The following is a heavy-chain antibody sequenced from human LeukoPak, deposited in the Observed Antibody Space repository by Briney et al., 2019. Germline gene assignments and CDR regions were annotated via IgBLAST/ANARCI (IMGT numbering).Heavy chain of an antibody. CDR2: ISGSGGST. Sequence: PGGSLRLSCAASGFTFSSYAMSWVRQAPGKGLEWVSAISGSGGSTYYADSVKGRFTISRDNSKNTLYLQMNSLRAEDTAVYYCAKAPEMATISGNYNFDYWGQGTLVTVSS. D-gene: IGHD5-24*01. J-gene: IGHJ4*02. V-gene: IGHV3-23*01. CDR3: AKAPEMATISGNYNFDY. CDR1: GFTFSSYA.